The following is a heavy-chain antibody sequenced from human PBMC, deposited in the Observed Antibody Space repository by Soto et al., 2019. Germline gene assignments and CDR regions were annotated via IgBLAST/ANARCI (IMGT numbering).Heavy chain of an antibody. Sequence: QVQLVQSGAEVKKPGASVKVSCKASGYTFTSYYMHWVRQAPGQGLEWMGIINPSGGSTSYAQKSQGRVTMTRDTSTSTVYMELSSLRSEDTAVDYCARLPAVEIATTPVDYWGQGTLVTVSS. V-gene: IGHV1-46*01. D-gene: IGHD2-21*01. CDR1: GYTFTSYY. CDR2: INPSGGST. CDR3: ARLPAVEIATTPVDY. J-gene: IGHJ4*02.